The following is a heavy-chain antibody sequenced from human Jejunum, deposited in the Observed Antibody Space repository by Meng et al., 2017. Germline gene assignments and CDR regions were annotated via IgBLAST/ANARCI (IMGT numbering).Heavy chain of an antibody. CDR2: VSTSGWT. CDR3: VRGNYCVWGMIP. D-gene: IGHD3-16*01. V-gene: IGHV4-34*01. J-gene: IGHJ5*02. CDR1: GRSRSGYF. Sequence: QVQLEEVGPGGSKPSDALFPTGAAFGRSRSGYFCSCIRQAPGKGREWIGEVSTSGWTPYNPSLTIRVAISLETSKNQFSLKMSSVTAADTGVYYCVRGNYCVWGMIPWGQGTLVTVSS.